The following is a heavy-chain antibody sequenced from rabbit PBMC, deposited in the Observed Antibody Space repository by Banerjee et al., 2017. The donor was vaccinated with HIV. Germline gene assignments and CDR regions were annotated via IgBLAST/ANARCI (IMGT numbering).Heavy chain of an antibody. J-gene: IGHJ6*01. V-gene: IGHV1S45*01. Sequence: QEQLEESGGDLVKPEGSLTLTCTASGFSFSSSYLMCWVRQAPGKGLEWIACIYAGSSGSTYYASWAKGRFTISKTSSTTVTLQMTSLTAADTATYFCARDLAGVIGWNFNFWGPGTLVTVS. D-gene: IGHD4-1*01. CDR1: GFSFSSSYL. CDR3: ARDLAGVIGWNFNF. CDR2: IYAGSSGST.